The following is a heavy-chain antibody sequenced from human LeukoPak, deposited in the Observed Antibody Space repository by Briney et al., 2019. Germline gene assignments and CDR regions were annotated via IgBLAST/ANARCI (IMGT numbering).Heavy chain of an antibody. D-gene: IGHD2-21*01. CDR3: AKAPVTTCRGAYCYPFDY. CDR2: IIWSGGST. Sequence: GGSLRLSCAASGFTFDDYGMSWVRQAPGKGLEWVSGIIWSGGSTGYADSVKGRFTISRDNAKNSLYLQMNRLRPEDAAVYYCAKAPVTTCRGAYCYPFDYWGQGTLVTVSS. J-gene: IGHJ4*02. V-gene: IGHV3-20*04. CDR1: GFTFDDYG.